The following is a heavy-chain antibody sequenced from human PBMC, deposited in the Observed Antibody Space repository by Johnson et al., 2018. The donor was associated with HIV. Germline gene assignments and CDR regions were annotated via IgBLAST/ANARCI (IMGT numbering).Heavy chain of an antibody. Sequence: QVQLVESGGGVVQPGRSLSLSCAASGFTFSSYAMNWVRQAPGKGLEWVAVISYDGSNKYYADSVKGRFTISRDNSKNTLYLQMNSLRAEDTAVYYCARDTLAWGLLPPIGAFDIWGQGTMVTVSS. D-gene: IGHD1-26*01. J-gene: IGHJ3*02. CDR1: GFTFSSYA. V-gene: IGHV3-30-3*01. CDR3: ARDTLAWGLLPPIGAFDI. CDR2: ISYDGSNK.